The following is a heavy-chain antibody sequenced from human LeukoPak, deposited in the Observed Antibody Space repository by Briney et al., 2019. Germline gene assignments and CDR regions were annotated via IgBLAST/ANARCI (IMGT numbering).Heavy chain of an antibody. D-gene: IGHD6-13*01. J-gene: IGHJ4*02. V-gene: IGHV3-7*01. CDR1: GFTFSTYW. CDR2: IKQDGSEK. Sequence: GGSLRLSCEASGFTFSTYWMSWVRQAPGKGLEWVANIKQDGSEKYYVDSVKGRFTISRDNAKNSLYLQMNSLRAEDTAMYYCARDSAGNDYWGQGTLVTVSS. CDR3: ARDSAGNDY.